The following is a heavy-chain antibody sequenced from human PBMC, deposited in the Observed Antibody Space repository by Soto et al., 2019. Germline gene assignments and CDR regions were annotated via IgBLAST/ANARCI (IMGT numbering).Heavy chain of an antibody. CDR2: INHSGST. D-gene: IGHD3-10*01. CDR1: GGSFGGYY. CDR3: ARARITMVRGVIIYPPYYYYGMDV. V-gene: IGHV4-34*01. J-gene: IGHJ6*02. Sequence: SETLSLTCAVYGGSFGGYYCSFIRQAPCKWREWIVEINHSGSTNYNPSLKSRVTISVDTSKNQFSLKLSSVTAADTAVYYCARARITMVRGVIIYPPYYYYGMDVWGQGTTVTVSS.